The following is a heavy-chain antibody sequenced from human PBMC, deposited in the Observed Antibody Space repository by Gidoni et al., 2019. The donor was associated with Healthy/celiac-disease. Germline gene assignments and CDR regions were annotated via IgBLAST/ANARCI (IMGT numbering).Heavy chain of an antibody. V-gene: IGHV1-2*06. D-gene: IGHD5-12*01. Sequence: QVQLVQSGAEVTKPGASVKVSCKASGYTFTGYYMHWVRQATGQGLEWMGRINPNSGGTNYAQKFQGRVTMTRDTSISTAYMELSRLRSDDTAVYYCARGRNIVATIPRIPFDYWGQGTLVTVSS. J-gene: IGHJ4*02. CDR3: ARGRNIVATIPRIPFDY. CDR1: GYTFTGYY. CDR2: INPNSGGT.